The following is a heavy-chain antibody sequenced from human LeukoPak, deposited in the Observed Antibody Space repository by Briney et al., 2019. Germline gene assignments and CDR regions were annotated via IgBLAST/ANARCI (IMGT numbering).Heavy chain of an antibody. Sequence: ETLSLTCAVSGGSFSGHYWNWIRQPPGKGLEWVSSISSSSGYIYYADSVKGRFTISRDNAKNSLFLQMNSLRAEDTAVYYCATSPGLGYSSSLTGVDYWGQGTLVTVSS. CDR2: ISSSSGYI. V-gene: IGHV3-21*01. CDR3: ATSPGLGYSSSLTGVDY. J-gene: IGHJ4*02. CDR1: GGSFSGHY. D-gene: IGHD6-6*01.